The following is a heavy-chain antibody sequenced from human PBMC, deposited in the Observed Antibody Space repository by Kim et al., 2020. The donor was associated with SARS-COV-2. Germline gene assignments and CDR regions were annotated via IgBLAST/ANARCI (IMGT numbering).Heavy chain of an antibody. J-gene: IGHJ3*01. D-gene: IGHD2-8*02. V-gene: IGHV3-23*01. CDR1: GFTFNSFA. Sequence: GGSLRLSCVASGFTFNSFAMGWVRQAPGKGLEWVAVVIGRGDTTYYTDSVKGRFIVSRDNSINTVFLQMSSLSAEDTGKYYCVRDGLSDSRYWYDAFDVWGQGTDVTVS. CDR3: VRDGLSDSRYWYDAFDV. CDR2: VIGRGDTT.